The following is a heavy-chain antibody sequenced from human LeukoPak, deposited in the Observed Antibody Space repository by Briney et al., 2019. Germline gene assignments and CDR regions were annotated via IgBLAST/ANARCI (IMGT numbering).Heavy chain of an antibody. CDR2: ISSTSSTM. Sequence: PGGSLRLSCAASGFTLSDYYMNWVRQAPGKGLEWVSYISSTSSTMYYADSVKGRFTISRDNAKNSLYLQMNSLRAEDTALYYCAKDQHYYDSSGYYSEWGQGTLVTVSS. CDR3: AKDQHYYDSSGYYSE. D-gene: IGHD3-22*01. V-gene: IGHV3-48*04. CDR1: GFTLSDYY. J-gene: IGHJ4*02.